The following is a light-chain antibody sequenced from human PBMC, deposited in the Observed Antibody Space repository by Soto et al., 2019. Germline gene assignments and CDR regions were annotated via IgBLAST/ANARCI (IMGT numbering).Light chain of an antibody. CDR3: EAWDDRLSGRI. CDR1: RSNIGSYT. J-gene: IGLJ2*01. V-gene: IGLV1-44*01. Sequence: QLVLTQPPSASGTPGQRVNISCSGSRSNIGSYTVNWYQQFPGSAPKLLIFNNNQQPSGVPDRFSGSKSGTSASLAISGRQSEDEADYYCEAWDDRLSGRIFGGGTKLTVL. CDR2: NNN.